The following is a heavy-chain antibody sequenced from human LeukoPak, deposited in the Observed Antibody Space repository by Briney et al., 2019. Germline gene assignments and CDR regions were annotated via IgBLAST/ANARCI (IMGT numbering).Heavy chain of an antibody. CDR1: GFTFSSYG. J-gene: IGHJ4*02. CDR3: AKDFLRITMIVVVIPTFFDY. D-gene: IGHD3-22*01. V-gene: IGHV3-30*02. Sequence: GGSLRLSCAASGFTFSSYGMHWVRQAPGKGLEWVAFIRYDGSNKYYADSVKGRFTISRDNSKNTLYLQMNSLGAEDTAVYYCAKDFLRITMIVVVIPTFFDYWGQGTLVTVSS. CDR2: IRYDGSNK.